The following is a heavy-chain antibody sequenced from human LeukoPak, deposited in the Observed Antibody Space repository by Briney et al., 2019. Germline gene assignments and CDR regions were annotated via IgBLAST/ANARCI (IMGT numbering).Heavy chain of an antibody. Sequence: GESLKISCKGSGYSFANYFIAWVRQMPGKGLEWMGIIYPGDSDTRYSPSFQGQLTISADKSINTAYLQWSSLKASDTAMYYCARRRLANKKYYYYYYGLDVWGQGTTVTVSS. V-gene: IGHV5-51*01. CDR2: IYPGDSDT. J-gene: IGHJ6*02. CDR3: ARRRLANKKYYYYYYGLDV. D-gene: IGHD3-9*01. CDR1: GYSFANYF.